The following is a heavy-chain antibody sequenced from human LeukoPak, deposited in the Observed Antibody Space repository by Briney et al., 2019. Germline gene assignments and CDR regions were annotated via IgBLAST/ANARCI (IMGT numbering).Heavy chain of an antibody. V-gene: IGHV6-1*01. J-gene: IGHJ4*02. CDR1: GDSVTSKNGA. CDR2: TYYRSKWYY. CDR3: ARDLGNTGWYTFDF. Sequence: QTLSVTCAISGDSVTSKNGAWNWIRQSPSRGLEWLGRTYYRSKWYYDYAVSVHGRITIDPDTSKNEFSLQLNSVTPEDTAVYYCARDLGNTGWYTFDFWGQGILVTVSS. D-gene: IGHD2-8*01.